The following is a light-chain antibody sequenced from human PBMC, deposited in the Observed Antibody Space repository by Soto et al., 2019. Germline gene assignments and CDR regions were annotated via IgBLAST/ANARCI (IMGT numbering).Light chain of an antibody. CDR2: AAS. Sequence: DIQMTQSPSSLSASLGDRVTITCRASQGISNYLAWYQQKPGKVPKLLIYAASTLQSGVPSRFSGPGSGTDFTLTISSLQPEDVATYDCQNYNSAALTSGGGTKVEIK. J-gene: IGKJ4*01. CDR1: QGISNY. V-gene: IGKV1-27*01. CDR3: QNYNSAALT.